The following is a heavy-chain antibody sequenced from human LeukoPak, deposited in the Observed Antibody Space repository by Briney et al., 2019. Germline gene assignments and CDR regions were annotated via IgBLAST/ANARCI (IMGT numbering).Heavy chain of an antibody. CDR2: INHSGST. D-gene: IGHD6-13*01. CDR1: GFTFSRNG. Sequence: PGGSLRLSCAASGFTFSRNGMAWVRQPPGKGLEWIGEINHSGSTNYNPSLKSRVTISVDTSKNQFSLKLSSVTAADTAVYYCARDHSSSYRGWFDSWGQGALVTVSS. CDR3: ARDHSSSYRGWFDS. V-gene: IGHV4-34*01. J-gene: IGHJ5*01.